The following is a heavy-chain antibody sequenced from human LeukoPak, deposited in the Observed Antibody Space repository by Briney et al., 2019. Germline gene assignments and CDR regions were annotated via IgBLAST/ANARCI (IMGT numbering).Heavy chain of an antibody. CDR3: ARAYSSSWYFNWFDP. CDR2: IYYSGST. J-gene: IGHJ5*02. V-gene: IGHV4-59*08. D-gene: IGHD6-13*01. CDR1: GGSISSYY. Sequence: SETLSLTCTVSGGSISSYYWSWIRQPPGRGLEWIGYIYYSGSTNYNPSLKSRVTISIDTSKNQFSLKLSSVTAADTAVYFCARAYSSSWYFNWFDPWGQGTLVTVSS.